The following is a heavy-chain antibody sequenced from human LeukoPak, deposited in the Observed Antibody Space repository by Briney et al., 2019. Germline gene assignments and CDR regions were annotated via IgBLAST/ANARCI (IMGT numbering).Heavy chain of an antibody. CDR1: GYSISSGYY. CDR2: IYHSGST. J-gene: IGHJ4*02. Sequence: PSETLSLTCAVSGYSISSGYYWGWIRQPPGKGLEWIGNIYHSGSTYYNPSLKSRVTISVDTSKNQFSLNLSSVTAADTAVYYCARLRMISFGGVIAYFGYWGQGTLVTVSS. V-gene: IGHV4-38-2*01. CDR3: ARLRMISFGGVIAYFGY. D-gene: IGHD3-16*02.